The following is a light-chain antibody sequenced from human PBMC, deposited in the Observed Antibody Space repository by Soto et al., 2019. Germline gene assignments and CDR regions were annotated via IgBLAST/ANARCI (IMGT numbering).Light chain of an antibody. J-gene: IGKJ5*01. CDR1: QSISSN. V-gene: IGKV3-11*01. CDR3: QQRSDWPIT. Sequence: EIVMTQSPATLSVSPGERATLSCRASQSISSNLAWYQQKPGQAPRLLMFRTSNRATGIPARFSGSGSGTDFTLTISSLEPEDFAVYYCQQRSDWPITFGQGTRLEIK. CDR2: RTS.